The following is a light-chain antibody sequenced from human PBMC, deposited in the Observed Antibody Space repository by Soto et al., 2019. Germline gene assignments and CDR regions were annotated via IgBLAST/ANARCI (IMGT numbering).Light chain of an antibody. J-gene: IGLJ3*02. CDR2: EVN. V-gene: IGLV2-14*01. Sequence: QSALTQPASVSASPGQSITISCTGTSSDVGGYKFVSWYQHHPGKAPKLMIYEVNNRPSGVSNRFSGSKSGNTASLTISGLQPEDEADYYCLSYAHTSRVFGGGTKVTVL. CDR1: SSDVGGYKF. CDR3: LSYAHTSRV.